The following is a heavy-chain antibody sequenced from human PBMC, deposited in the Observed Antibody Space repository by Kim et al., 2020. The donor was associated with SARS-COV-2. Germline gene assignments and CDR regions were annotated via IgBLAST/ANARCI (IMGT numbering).Heavy chain of an antibody. CDR3: ARDYSGSYDY. Sequence: YDVDSVKGRFTISRDNAKNSRYLQMNSLRAEDTAVYFCARDYSGSYDYWGQGTLVTVSS. J-gene: IGHJ4*02. V-gene: IGHV3-7*03. D-gene: IGHD6-19*01.